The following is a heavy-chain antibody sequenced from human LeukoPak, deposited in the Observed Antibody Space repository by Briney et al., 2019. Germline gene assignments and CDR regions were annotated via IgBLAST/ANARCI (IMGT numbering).Heavy chain of an antibody. CDR3: TTDRTLDYYGSGSPIDY. J-gene: IGHJ4*02. CDR2: IKSKTDGGTT. CDR1: GFTFSNAW. Sequence: PGGSLRLSCAASGFTFSNAWMNWVRQAPGKGLEWIGRIKSKTDGGTTDYAAPVNGRFTISRDDSKNTLYLQMNSLKTEDTAVYYCTTDRTLDYYGSGSPIDYWGQGTLVTVSS. D-gene: IGHD3-10*01. V-gene: IGHV3-15*01.